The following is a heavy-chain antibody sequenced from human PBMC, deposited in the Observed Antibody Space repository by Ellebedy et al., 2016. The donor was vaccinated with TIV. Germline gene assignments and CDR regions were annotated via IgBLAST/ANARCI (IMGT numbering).Heavy chain of an antibody. D-gene: IGHD6-6*01. V-gene: IGHV1-18*04. Sequence: AASVKVSCKASGYTFTTYGITWVRQAPGQGPEWMGWIGTYEGNTKYAQKLQGRVTMTRDTSTSTAYMELRSLKSDDTAVYYCARDRGGSSSSDFQHWGPGTLVTVSS. J-gene: IGHJ1*01. CDR1: GYTFTTYG. CDR3: ARDRGGSSSSDFQH. CDR2: IGTYEGNT.